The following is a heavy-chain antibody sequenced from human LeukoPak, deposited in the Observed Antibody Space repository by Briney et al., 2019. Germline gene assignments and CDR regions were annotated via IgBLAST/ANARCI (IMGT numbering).Heavy chain of an antibody. Sequence: SETLCLTCTVSGGSISSGSYYWRWIRQPAGKGLEWIGRIYTSGSTNYNPSLKSRVTISVDTSKNQFSLKLSSVTAADTAVYYCARGYCSSTSCSRNWFDPWGQGTLVTVSS. V-gene: IGHV4-61*02. CDR3: ARGYCSSTSCSRNWFDP. D-gene: IGHD2-2*01. CDR1: GGSISSGSYY. CDR2: IYTSGST. J-gene: IGHJ5*02.